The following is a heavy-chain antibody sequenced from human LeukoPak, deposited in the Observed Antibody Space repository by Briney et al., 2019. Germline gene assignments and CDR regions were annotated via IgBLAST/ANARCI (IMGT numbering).Heavy chain of an antibody. J-gene: IGHJ5*02. CDR2: IYYSGST. CDR1: GASITTYY. V-gene: IGHV4-59*08. CDR3: ARLSYYDFWSGYSGSWFDP. D-gene: IGHD3-3*01. Sequence: SETLSLTCTVSGASITTYYWSWIRRPPGKGLEWIGYIYYSGSTNYNPSLKSRVTISVDTSKNQFSLKLSSVTAADTAVYYCARLSYYDFWSGYSGSWFDPWGQGTLVTVSS.